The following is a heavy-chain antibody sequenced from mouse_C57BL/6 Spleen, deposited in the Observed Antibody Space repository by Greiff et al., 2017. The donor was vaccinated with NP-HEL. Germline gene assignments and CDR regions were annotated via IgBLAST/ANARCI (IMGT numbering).Heavy chain of an antibody. CDR1: EYEFPSHD. V-gene: IGHV5-2*03. J-gene: IGHJ4*01. CDR3: ARHGYDEGYYAMDY. CDR2: INSDGGST. D-gene: IGHD2-2*01. Sequence: EVKVEESGGGLVQPGESLKLSCESNEYEFPSHDMSWVRKTPEKRLELVAAINSDGGSTYYPDTMERRFIISRDNTKKTLYLQMSSLRSEDTALYYCARHGYDEGYYAMDYWGQGTSVTVSS.